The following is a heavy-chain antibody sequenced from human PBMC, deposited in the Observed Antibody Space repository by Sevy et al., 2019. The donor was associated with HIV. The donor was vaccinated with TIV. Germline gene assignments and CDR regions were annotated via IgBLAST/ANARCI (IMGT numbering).Heavy chain of an antibody. CDR1: GFTFSSYW. D-gene: IGHD2-15*01. Sequence: GGSLRLSCAASGFTFSSYWMHWVRQAPGKGLVWVSRINTDGSSPNYADSVKGRFTISRDNAKNTLYLQMNSLRAEDTAVYYCARALGYCSGGSCYFDAFDIWGQGTMVTVSS. J-gene: IGHJ3*02. V-gene: IGHV3-74*01. CDR3: ARALGYCSGGSCYFDAFDI. CDR2: INTDGSSP.